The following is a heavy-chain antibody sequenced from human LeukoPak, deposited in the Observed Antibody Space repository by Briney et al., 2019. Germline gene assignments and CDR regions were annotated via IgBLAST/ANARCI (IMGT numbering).Heavy chain of an antibody. CDR2: IKSKTDGGTT. D-gene: IGHD3-22*01. J-gene: IGHJ4*02. CDR1: GFTFSNAW. CDR3: TTGAYDSSGYYYFYY. V-gene: IGHV3-15*01. Sequence: GSLRLSCAASGFTFSNAWMSWVRQGPGKGLEGVGRIKSKTDGGTTDYAAPGKGRFTISRDDSKNTLYLQMNSLKTEDTAVYYCTTGAYDSSGYYYFYYWGEGTLGTVSS.